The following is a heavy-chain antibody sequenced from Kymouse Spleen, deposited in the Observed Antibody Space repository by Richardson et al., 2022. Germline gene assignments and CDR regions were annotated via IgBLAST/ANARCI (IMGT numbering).Heavy chain of an antibody. CDR2: ISSSSSYI. D-gene: IGHD1-7*01. Sequence: EVQLVESGGGLVKPGGSLRLSCAASGFTFSSYSMNWVRQAPGKGLEWVSSISSSSSYIYYADSVKGRFTISRDNAKNSLYLQMNSLRAEDTAVYYCASGITGTTFDYWGQGTLVTVSS. V-gene: IGHV3-21*03. CDR3: ASGITGTTFDY. CDR1: GFTFSSYS. J-gene: IGHJ4*02.